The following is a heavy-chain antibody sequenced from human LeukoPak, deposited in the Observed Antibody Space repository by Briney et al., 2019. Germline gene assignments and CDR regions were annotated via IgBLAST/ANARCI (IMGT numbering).Heavy chain of an antibody. CDR3: ARGEYYYDSSGYFDY. CDR1: GYTFTSYG. Sequence: PSVKVSCKASGYTFTSYGISWVRQAPGQGLEWMGWISAYNGNTNYAQKLQGRVTMTTDTSTSTAYMELRSLRSDDTAVYYCARGEYYYDSSGYFDYWGQGTLVTVSS. D-gene: IGHD3-22*01. J-gene: IGHJ4*02. V-gene: IGHV1-18*01. CDR2: ISAYNGNT.